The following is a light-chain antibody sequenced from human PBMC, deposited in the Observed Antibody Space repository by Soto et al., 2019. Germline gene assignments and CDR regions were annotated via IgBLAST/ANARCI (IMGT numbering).Light chain of an antibody. Sequence: IQMTQSPSSRSASVGDRVTITCQATQDIRNYLNWYQQTPGKAPKLLIYDASHLQTGVPSRFSGSGSRTDFTVTISSLQPEDIGTYYCQQYADLPPTFGQGTRLEIK. CDR1: QDIRNY. CDR3: QQYADLPPT. J-gene: IGKJ5*01. CDR2: DAS. V-gene: IGKV1-33*01.